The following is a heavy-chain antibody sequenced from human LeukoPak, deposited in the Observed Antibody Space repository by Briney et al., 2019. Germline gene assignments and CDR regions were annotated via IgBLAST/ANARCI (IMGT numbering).Heavy chain of an antibody. Sequence: ASVNVSCKVSGYTLTELSMHWVRQAPGKGLEWMGGFHPEDGETIYAQKFQGRVTMTEDTSTDTAYMELSSLRSENTAVYYCATDSAGYYEILSGYYQFDYWGQGTLVTVSS. CDR3: ATDSAGYYEILSGYYQFDY. V-gene: IGHV1-24*01. CDR2: FHPEDGET. CDR1: GYTLTELS. J-gene: IGHJ4*02. D-gene: IGHD3-9*01.